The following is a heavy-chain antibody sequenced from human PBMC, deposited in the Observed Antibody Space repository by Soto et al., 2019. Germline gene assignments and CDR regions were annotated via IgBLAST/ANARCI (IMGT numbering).Heavy chain of an antibody. CDR3: ARGGYAIRQCDP. D-gene: IGHD2-8*01. V-gene: IGHV4-61*01. Sequence: QVQLQESGPGLVKPSETLSLTCTVSGGSVSSSSYYWSWIRQPPGKGLEWIGYIYYSGSTNYNPSLKSRVTISVDTSKNQFSLKLSSVTAADTAVYYCARGGYAIRQCDPWGQGTLVTVSS. CDR1: GGSVSSSSYY. CDR2: IYYSGST. J-gene: IGHJ5*02.